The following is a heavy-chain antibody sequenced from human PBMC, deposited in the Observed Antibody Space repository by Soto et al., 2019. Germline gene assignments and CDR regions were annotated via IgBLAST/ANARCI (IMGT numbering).Heavy chain of an antibody. D-gene: IGHD1-26*01. Sequence: QITLKESGPPLVKPTQTLTLTCTFSGFSLSTSGVGVGWIRQPPGKALEWLALIYWDDDKRYSPSLKSRLTITKDTSKNQVVLTMTNMDPVDTATYYCAHRGGPSKGWYFDLWGRGTLVTVSS. V-gene: IGHV2-5*02. J-gene: IGHJ2*01. CDR3: AHRGGPSKGWYFDL. CDR1: GFSLSTSGVG. CDR2: IYWDDDK.